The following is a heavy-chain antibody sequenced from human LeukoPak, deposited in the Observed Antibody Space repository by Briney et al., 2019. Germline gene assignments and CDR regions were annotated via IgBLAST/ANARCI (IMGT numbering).Heavy chain of an antibody. CDR2: IYYSEST. CDR3: ARVDENKQSGGMDV. CDR1: GGSISSGDYY. Sequence: SETLSLTCTVSGGSISSGDYYWSWIRQPPGKGLEWIGYIYYSESTYYNPSLKSRVTISVDTSKNQFSLKLSSVTAADAAVYYCARVDENKQSGGMDVWGQGTTVTVSS. J-gene: IGHJ6*02. V-gene: IGHV4-30-4*01. D-gene: IGHD1/OR15-1a*01.